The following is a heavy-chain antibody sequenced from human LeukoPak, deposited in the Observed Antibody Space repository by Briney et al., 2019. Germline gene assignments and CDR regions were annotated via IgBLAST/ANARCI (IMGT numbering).Heavy chain of an antibody. V-gene: IGHV4-59*11. CDR1: GGSISSHY. CDR3: ARGVAC. CDR2: IHYSGST. J-gene: IGHJ4*02. Sequence: SETLSLTCTVSGGSISSHYWSWIRQPPRKGLEWIGYIHYSGSTNYNPSLKSRVTISVDTSKKQFSLKLSSVTAADTAVYYCARGVACWGQGTLVTVSS.